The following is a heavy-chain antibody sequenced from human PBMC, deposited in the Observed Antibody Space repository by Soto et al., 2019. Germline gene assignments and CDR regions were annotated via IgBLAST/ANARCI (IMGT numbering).Heavy chain of an antibody. J-gene: IGHJ1*01. CDR2: IIPIFGTA. Sequence: ASVKVSCKASGATFSSYAISWVLQAPGQGLEWMGGIIPIFGTANYAQKFQGRVTITADESTSTAYMELSSLRSEDTAVYYCAGVYDSSGYYLQYFQHWGQSSLVTVSS. CDR3: AGVYDSSGYYLQYFQH. D-gene: IGHD3-22*01. CDR1: GATFSSYA. V-gene: IGHV1-69*13.